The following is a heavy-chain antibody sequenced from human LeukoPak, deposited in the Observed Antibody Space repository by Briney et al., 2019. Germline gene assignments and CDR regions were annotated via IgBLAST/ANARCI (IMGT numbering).Heavy chain of an antibody. D-gene: IGHD3-10*01. CDR1: GFTFSSYE. CDR2: ISSSGSTI. V-gene: IGHV3-48*03. J-gene: IGHJ5*02. CDR3: ARELYGSGSYYNNWFDP. Sequence: GGSLRLSCAASGFTFSSYEMNWVRQAPGKGLEWVSYISSSGSTIYYADSVKGRFTIPRDNAKNSLYLQMNSLRAEDTAVYYCARELYGSGSYYNNWFDPWGQGTLVTVSS.